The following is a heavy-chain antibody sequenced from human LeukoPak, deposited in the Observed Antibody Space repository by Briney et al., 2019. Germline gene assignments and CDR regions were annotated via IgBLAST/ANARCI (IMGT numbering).Heavy chain of an antibody. Sequence: GGALRLSCATSGFSFNSYRMDWVRQAPGKGLEWVANIKHDESEKNYLDSVKGRFTISRDNAQNSLYLQMNGLRVEDTAVYYCTRRLDDWGQGTLVTVSS. V-gene: IGHV3-7*01. J-gene: IGHJ4*02. CDR3: TRRLDD. D-gene: IGHD3-16*01. CDR2: IKHDESEK. CDR1: GFSFNSYR.